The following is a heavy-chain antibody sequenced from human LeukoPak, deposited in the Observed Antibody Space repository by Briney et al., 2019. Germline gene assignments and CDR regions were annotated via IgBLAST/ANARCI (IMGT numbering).Heavy chain of an antibody. Sequence: GGSLRLSCVVSGFTFTDSWMTWVRQAPGKGLEWVANIKQDGSEKHYVDSVKGRFTISRDNAKNSLYLQMNSLRAEDTAVYYCAREPGIGYAFDIWGQGTVVAVSP. CDR2: IKQDGSEK. CDR1: GFTFTDSW. D-gene: IGHD3-10*01. J-gene: IGHJ3*02. CDR3: AREPGIGYAFDI. V-gene: IGHV3-7*01.